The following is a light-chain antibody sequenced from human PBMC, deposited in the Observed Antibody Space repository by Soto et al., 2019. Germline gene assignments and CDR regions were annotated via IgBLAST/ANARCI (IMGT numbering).Light chain of an antibody. V-gene: IGLV2-14*01. Sequence: QSALTQPASVSGSPGQWITLSCTGTSSDVGGYNYVSWYQQHPGKAPKLMIYDVSNQASGVSNRFSGSKAGNTASMTISGLLAEDEADYYCSSYTSSSTVLFGGGNQLTVL. CDR3: SSYTSSSTVL. CDR2: DVS. CDR1: SSDVGGYNY. J-gene: IGLJ2*01.